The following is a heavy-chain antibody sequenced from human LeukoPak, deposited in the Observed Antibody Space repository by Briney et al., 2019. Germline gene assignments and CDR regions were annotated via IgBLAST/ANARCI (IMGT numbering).Heavy chain of an antibody. V-gene: IGHV1-18*01. J-gene: IGHJ6*02. CDR1: GYTFTSYG. Sequence: ASVKVSCKASGYTFTSYGISWVRQAPGQGLEWMGWISAYNGNTNYAQKLQGRVTMTTDTSTSTAYMELRSLRSDDTAVYYCARAGSGWYFPMGYYYGMDVWGQGTTVTVSS. CDR2: ISAYNGNT. D-gene: IGHD6-19*01. CDR3: ARAGSGWYFPMGYYYGMDV.